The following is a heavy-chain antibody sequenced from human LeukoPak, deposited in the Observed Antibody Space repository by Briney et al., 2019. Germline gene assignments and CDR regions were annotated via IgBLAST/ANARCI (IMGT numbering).Heavy chain of an antibody. Sequence: PGGSLRLSCAASGFTFSIYWIHWVRQAPGKGLVWVSYINSDGSSTNYADSVKGRFTISRDNSKNTLYLQMNSLRAEDTAVYYCAKEALGFSSSSSWFDPWGQGTLVTVSS. V-gene: IGHV3-74*01. CDR1: GFTFSIYW. D-gene: IGHD6-13*01. CDR2: INSDGSST. CDR3: AKEALGFSSSSSWFDP. J-gene: IGHJ5*02.